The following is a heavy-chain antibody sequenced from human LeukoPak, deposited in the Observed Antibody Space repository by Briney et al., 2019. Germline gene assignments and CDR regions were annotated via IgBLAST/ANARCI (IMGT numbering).Heavy chain of an antibody. Sequence: SETLSLTCAGYGLSFSGYYWSWLRQPPGKGLEWLGGINHSGSTNYNPSLKSRVTISVDTSKNQFSLKLSSVTAADTAVYYCARMYITMVRGVIGYYYGMDVWGKGTTVTVSS. CDR3: ARMYITMVRGVIGYYYGMDV. V-gene: IGHV4-34*01. D-gene: IGHD3-10*01. CDR2: INHSGST. J-gene: IGHJ6*04. CDR1: GLSFSGYY.